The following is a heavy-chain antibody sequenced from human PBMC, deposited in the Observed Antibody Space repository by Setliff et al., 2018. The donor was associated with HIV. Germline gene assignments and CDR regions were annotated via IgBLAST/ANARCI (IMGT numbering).Heavy chain of an antibody. V-gene: IGHV3-7*01. CDR3: ATSPPGGSSDYIWGSDFFDH. D-gene: IGHD5-12*01. Sequence: GGSLRLSCAASGFTFSNYWMSWVRQTPGKGLEWVANIKQDGSDKFYVGSVRGRFTVSRDTSKNTLYLQLDSLTAEDTAIYYCATSPPGGSSDYIWGSDFFDHWGHGALVTVSS. CDR2: IKQDGSDK. CDR1: GFTFSNYW. J-gene: IGHJ4*01.